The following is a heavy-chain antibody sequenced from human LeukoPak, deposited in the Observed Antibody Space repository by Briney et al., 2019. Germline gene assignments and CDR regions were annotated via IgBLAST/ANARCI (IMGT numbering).Heavy chain of an antibody. Sequence: PGGSLRLSCAASGFTFSSYAMSWVRQAPGKGLEWVSTISGSGGRTYYADSVKGRFTISRDNSKNTLSLHMNSLRAEDTALYYCAKYGGNSGGSFDYWGQGTLVTVSS. V-gene: IGHV3-23*01. CDR3: AKYGGNSGGSFDY. CDR1: GFTFSSYA. D-gene: IGHD4-23*01. CDR2: ISGSGGRT. J-gene: IGHJ4*02.